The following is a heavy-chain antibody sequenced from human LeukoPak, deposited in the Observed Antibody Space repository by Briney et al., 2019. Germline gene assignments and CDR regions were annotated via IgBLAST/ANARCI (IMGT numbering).Heavy chain of an antibody. CDR1: GFTFSSYG. Sequence: GRSLRLSCAASGFTFSSYGMHWVRQAPGKGVEWVAVIWYDGSNKYYADSVKGRFTISRDNSKNTLYLQMNSLRAEDTAVYYCARDRYCSGGSCYYAFDIWGQGTMVTVSS. V-gene: IGHV3-33*01. J-gene: IGHJ3*02. CDR3: ARDRYCSGGSCYYAFDI. CDR2: IWYDGSNK. D-gene: IGHD2-15*01.